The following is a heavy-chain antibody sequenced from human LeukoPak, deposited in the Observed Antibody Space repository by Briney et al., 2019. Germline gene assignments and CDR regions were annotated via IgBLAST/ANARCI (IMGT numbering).Heavy chain of an antibody. V-gene: IGHV4-34*01. J-gene: IGHJ5*02. Sequence: TSETLSLTCAVYGGSFSGYYWSWIRQPPGKGLEWIGEINHSGSTNYNPSLKSRVTISVDTSKNQFSLKLSSVTAADTAVYYCARGISSWYHWFDPWGQGTLVTVSS. CDR1: GGSFSGYY. CDR3: ARGISSWYHWFDP. CDR2: INHSGST. D-gene: IGHD6-13*01.